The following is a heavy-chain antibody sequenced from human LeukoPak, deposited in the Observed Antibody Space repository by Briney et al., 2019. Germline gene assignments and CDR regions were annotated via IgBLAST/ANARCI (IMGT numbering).Heavy chain of an antibody. J-gene: IGHJ4*02. CDR2: ISWNSGSI. CDR3: AKDSGDYYGSGSYYGIDY. CDR1: GFTFDDYA. D-gene: IGHD3-10*01. Sequence: GGFLRLSCAASGFTFDDYAMHWVRQAPGKGLEWVSGISWNSGSIGYADSVKGRFTISRDNAKNSLYLQMNSLRAEDTALYYCAKDSGDYYGSGSYYGIDYWGQGTLVTVSS. V-gene: IGHV3-9*01.